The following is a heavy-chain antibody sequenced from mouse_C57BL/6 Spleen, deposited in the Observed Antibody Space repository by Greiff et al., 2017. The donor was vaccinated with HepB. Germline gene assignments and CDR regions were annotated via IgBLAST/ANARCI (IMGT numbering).Heavy chain of an antibody. CDR2: IYPGSGNT. CDR1: GYTFTDYY. V-gene: IGHV1-76*01. Sequence: VQLQQSGAELVRPGASVKLSCKASGYTFTDYYINWVKQRPGQGLEWIARIYPGSGNTYYNEKFKGKATLTAEKSSSTAYMQLSSLTSEDSAVYFCAREAVVDYYAMDYWGQGTSVTVSS. J-gene: IGHJ4*01. CDR3: AREAVVDYYAMDY. D-gene: IGHD1-1*01.